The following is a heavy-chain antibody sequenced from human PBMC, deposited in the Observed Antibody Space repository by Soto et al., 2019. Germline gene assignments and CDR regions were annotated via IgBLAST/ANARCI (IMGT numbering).Heavy chain of an antibody. CDR3: ARRVAHYFDY. J-gene: IGHJ4*02. CDR1: GFTFSSYA. V-gene: IGHV3-30-3*01. Sequence: QVQLVESGGGVVKPGRSLRLSCAASGFTFSSYAMHWVRQAPGKGLEWVAVISYDGSNKYYADSVKGRFTISRDNSKNTLYLQMNSLRAEDTAVYYCARRVAHYFDYWGQGTLVTVSS. D-gene: IGHD2-15*01. CDR2: ISYDGSNK.